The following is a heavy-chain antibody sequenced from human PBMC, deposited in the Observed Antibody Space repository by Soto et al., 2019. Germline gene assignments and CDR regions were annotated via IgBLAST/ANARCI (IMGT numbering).Heavy chain of an antibody. D-gene: IGHD1-7*01. CDR2: INHSGST. J-gene: IGHJ6*02. Sequence: PSETLSLTCAVYGASFSGYYWSWIRQPPGKGLEWIGEINHSGSTNYNPSLKSRVTISVDTSKNQFSLKLSSVTAADTAVYYCAGVITGTIYYYYYCMDVWGQGTTVTVS. V-gene: IGHV4-34*01. CDR1: GASFSGYY. CDR3: AGVITGTIYYYYYCMDV.